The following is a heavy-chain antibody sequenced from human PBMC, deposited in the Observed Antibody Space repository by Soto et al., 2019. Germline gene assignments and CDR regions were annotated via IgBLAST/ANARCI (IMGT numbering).Heavy chain of an antibody. CDR2: ISSSGSTI. Sequence: GGSLRLSCAASGFTFSSYEMNWVRQAPGKGLEWVSYISSSGSTIYYADSVKGRFTISRDNAKNSLYLQMNSLRAEDTAVYYCASAYDYSNYGYGMDVWGQGXTVTVSS. CDR1: GFTFSSYE. J-gene: IGHJ6*02. CDR3: ASAYDYSNYGYGMDV. V-gene: IGHV3-48*03. D-gene: IGHD4-4*01.